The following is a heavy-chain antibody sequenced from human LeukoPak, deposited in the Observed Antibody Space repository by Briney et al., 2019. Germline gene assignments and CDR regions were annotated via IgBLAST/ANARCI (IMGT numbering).Heavy chain of an antibody. CDR2: ISAYNGNT. Sequence: ASVKVSCTASGYTFTIYGISWVRQAPGQGLEWMGWISAYNGNTNYAQKLQGRVTITTDTSTSTAYMELRSLRSDDTAVYYCARLHSSWYGSPFDYWGQGTLVTVSS. CDR3: ARLHSSWYGSPFDY. V-gene: IGHV1-18*01. J-gene: IGHJ4*02. CDR1: GYTFTIYG. D-gene: IGHD6-13*01.